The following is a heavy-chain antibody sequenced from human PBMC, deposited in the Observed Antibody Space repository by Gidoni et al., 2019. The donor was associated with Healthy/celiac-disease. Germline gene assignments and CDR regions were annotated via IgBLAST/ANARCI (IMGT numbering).Heavy chain of an antibody. CDR1: GFTFSSYS. CDR2: ISSSSSYI. Sequence: SGGGLVKPGGSLRLSCAASGFTFSSYSMNWVRQAPGKGLEWVSSISSSSSYIYYADSVKGRFTISRDNAKNSLYLQMNSLRAEDTAVYYCARDIVVVVAAHSAFDIWGQGTMVTVSS. D-gene: IGHD2-15*01. V-gene: IGHV3-21*01. J-gene: IGHJ3*02. CDR3: ARDIVVVVAAHSAFDI.